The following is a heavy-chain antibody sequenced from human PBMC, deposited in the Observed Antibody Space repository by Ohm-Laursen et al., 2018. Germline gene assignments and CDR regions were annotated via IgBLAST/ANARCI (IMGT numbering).Heavy chain of an antibody. V-gene: IGHV1-2*02. CDR1: GFSFTGYF. J-gene: IGHJ5*02. CDR2: INPNSGGT. CDR3: VRDLSKADASNWFDP. Sequence: GASVKVSCKASGFSFTGYFMHWVRQAPGQGLEWMGWINPNSGGTNYAQKFQGRVTMTRDTSISTAYMELSRLRSDDTAVYYCVRDLSKADASNWFDPWGQGTLVTVSS. D-gene: IGHD2-8*01.